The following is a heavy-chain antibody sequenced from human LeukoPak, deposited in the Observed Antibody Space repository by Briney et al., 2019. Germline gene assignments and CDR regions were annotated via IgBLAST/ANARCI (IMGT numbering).Heavy chain of an antibody. Sequence: ASVKVSCKASGYTFTSYNMIWVRQAPGQGLEWMGIINPNVGSTNYAQSFQGRVTMTRDTSTSTVYMELSSLRSEDTAVYYCARVGIVGATTSDYGMDVWGQGTTVTVSS. J-gene: IGHJ6*02. CDR1: GYTFTSYN. D-gene: IGHD1-26*01. CDR3: ARVGIVGATTSDYGMDV. V-gene: IGHV1-46*01. CDR2: INPNVGST.